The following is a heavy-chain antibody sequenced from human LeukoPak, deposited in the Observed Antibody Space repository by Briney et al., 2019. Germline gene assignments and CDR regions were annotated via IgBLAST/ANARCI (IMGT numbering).Heavy chain of an antibody. J-gene: IGHJ3*02. V-gene: IGHV4-59*08. Sequence: SETLSLTCTVSGGSISSYYWSWIRHPPGKGLEWIGCIYSGGSTNYNPSLKSRVTISVDTSKNQFSLKRNSVTAADTAVYYCASPYSSGWYGAFDIWGQGTMVTVSS. D-gene: IGHD6-19*01. CDR1: GGSISSYY. CDR2: IYSGGST. CDR3: ASPYSSGWYGAFDI.